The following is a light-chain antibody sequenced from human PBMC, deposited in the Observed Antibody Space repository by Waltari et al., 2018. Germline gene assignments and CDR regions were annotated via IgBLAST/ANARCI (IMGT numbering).Light chain of an antibody. CDR2: AAS. CDR3: QHHFRLPAT. Sequence: IMLTQSPGTLSLSPGERATLSCRASQSISRYLAWYQQKPGQAPRHLIDAASTRATVIPDRFSGSGSGTDFSLTISGLEPEESAVYYCQHHFRLPATFGQGTKVEIK. V-gene: IGKV3-20*01. CDR1: QSISRY. J-gene: IGKJ1*01.